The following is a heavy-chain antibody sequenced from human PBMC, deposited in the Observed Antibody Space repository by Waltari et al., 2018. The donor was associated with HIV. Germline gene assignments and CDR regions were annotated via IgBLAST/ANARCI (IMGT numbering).Heavy chain of an antibody. CDR3: TTLADTTMGRDWYFDL. Sequence: VYLVASGGGLVKPGGLLKLSGEGSGFGFRDYTLNWVRQAPGKGLEWVSSVSQKGDYVYYTDAMKGRLSITRDNSKNLMFLEMTRLRPEDSATYFCTTLADTTMGRDWYFDLWGRGVWVIVST. V-gene: IGHV3-21*04. D-gene: IGHD3-10*01. CDR2: VSQKGDYV. CDR1: GFGFRDYT. J-gene: IGHJ2*01.